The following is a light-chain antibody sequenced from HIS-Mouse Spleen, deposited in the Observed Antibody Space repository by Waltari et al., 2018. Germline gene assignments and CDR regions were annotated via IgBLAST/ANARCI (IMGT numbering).Light chain of an antibody. V-gene: IGLV2-23*01. CDR1: SSDVGSYNL. J-gene: IGLJ3*02. Sequence: QSALTQPASVSGSPGQSITISCTGTSSDVGSYNLVSWYQQHPGKAPKLMIYEGSKRPSGGSNRFSGSKSGNTASLTISGLQAEDEADYYCCSYAGSSTLNWVFGGGTKLTVL. CDR3: CSYAGSSTLNWV. CDR2: EGS.